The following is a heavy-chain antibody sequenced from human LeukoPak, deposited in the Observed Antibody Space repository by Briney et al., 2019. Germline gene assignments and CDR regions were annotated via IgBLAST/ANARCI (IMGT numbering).Heavy chain of an antibody. CDR2: IHYSGST. CDR3: ARRLGGTSTGFDY. V-gene: IGHV4-59*08. Sequence: AETLSLTCTVSGGSISSYYWSWIRQPPGKGLEWIGSIHYSGSTTYNPSLKSRVTISVDTSKNQFSLKLSSVTAADTAVYYCARRLGGTSTGFDYWGQGTLVTVSS. J-gene: IGHJ4*02. CDR1: GGSISSYY. D-gene: IGHD2-2*01.